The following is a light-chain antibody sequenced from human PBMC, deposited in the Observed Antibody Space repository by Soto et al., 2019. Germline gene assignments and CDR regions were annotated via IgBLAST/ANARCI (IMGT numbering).Light chain of an antibody. V-gene: IGKV3D-20*02. J-gene: IGKJ5*01. CDR1: QSVSSNY. CDR2: GAS. CDR3: QQRSNWPPFT. Sequence: EIVLTQSPGTLSLSPGERATFSGMASQSVSSNYLAWYQQKPGQAPRLLIYGASSRATDIPARFSGSGSGTDFTLTISRLEPEDLAVYYCQQRSNWPPFTFGQGTRLEIK.